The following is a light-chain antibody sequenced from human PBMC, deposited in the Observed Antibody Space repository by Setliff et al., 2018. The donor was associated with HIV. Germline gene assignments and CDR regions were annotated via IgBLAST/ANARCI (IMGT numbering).Light chain of an antibody. CDR3: CSFTTTSALV. Sequence: QSVLTQPASVSESLGQSITISCTGTTSDIGAFKYVSWYQQHSGKAPKLIIYDVSDRPSRVSNRFSGSKSGKVASLTISGLQGEDEANYFCCSFTTTSALVFGGGTKVTVL. CDR2: DVS. CDR1: TSDIGAFKY. J-gene: IGLJ2*01. V-gene: IGLV2-14*03.